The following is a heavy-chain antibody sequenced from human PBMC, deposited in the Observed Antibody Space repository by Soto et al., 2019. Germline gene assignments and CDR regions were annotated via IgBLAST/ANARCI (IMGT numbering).Heavy chain of an antibody. V-gene: IGHV3-74*01. CDR2: INNDGSTT. CDR3: VRVVMAANCFDS. J-gene: IGHJ4*02. D-gene: IGHD2-8*01. Sequence: EVQLAESGGGLVQPGGSLRLSCAASGFTFNSYWMHWVRQVPGKGLVWVSRINNDGSTTNYADSVKGRFTNSRDNARNTVYLQMNSLRADDTAVYYCVRVVMAANCFDSWGQGTLVTVSS. CDR1: GFTFNSYW.